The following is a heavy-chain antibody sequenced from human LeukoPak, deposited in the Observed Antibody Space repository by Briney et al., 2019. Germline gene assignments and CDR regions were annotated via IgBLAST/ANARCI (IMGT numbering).Heavy chain of an antibody. CDR2: ISYDGSNK. CDR1: GFTFSSYA. D-gene: IGHD6-19*01. Sequence: GGSLRLSCAASGFTFSSYAMHWVRQAPGKGLEWVAVISYDGSNKYYADSVKGRFTISRDNSKNTLYLQMNSLRAEDTAVYYCARDSYSSGWYWFDPWGQGTLVTVSS. CDR3: ARDSYSSGWYWFDP. V-gene: IGHV3-30-3*01. J-gene: IGHJ5*02.